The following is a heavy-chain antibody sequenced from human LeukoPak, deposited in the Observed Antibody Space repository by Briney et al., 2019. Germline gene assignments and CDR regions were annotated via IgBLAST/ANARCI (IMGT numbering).Heavy chain of an antibody. CDR2: ISSSSSYT. J-gene: IGHJ6*02. CDR1: GFTCSDYY. D-gene: IGHD4-17*01. CDR3: ARGSGDPPYYYYYGMDV. V-gene: IGHV3-11*05. Sequence: PGGSLRLSCAASGFTCSDYYMSWIRQAPGKGLEWVSYISSSSSYTNYADSVKGRFTIPRDNAKNSLYLQMNSLRAEDTAVYYCARGSGDPPYYYYYGMDVWGQGTTVTVSS.